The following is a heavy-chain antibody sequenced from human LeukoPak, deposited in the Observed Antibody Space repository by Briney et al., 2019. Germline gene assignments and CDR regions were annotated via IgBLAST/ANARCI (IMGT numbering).Heavy chain of an antibody. J-gene: IGHJ5*02. CDR2: VIPVLGMA. CDR1: GGTFGSHT. Sequence: GASVKVSCKAFGGTFGSHTISWVRQAPGQGLEWVGRVIPVLGMATHAQSFQGRVTITADKSTSTAYMELSSLRSEDTAVYYCASLYYDNSGYFSWLDPWGQGTLVTVSS. CDR3: ASLYYDNSGYFSWLDP. V-gene: IGHV1-69*02. D-gene: IGHD3-22*01.